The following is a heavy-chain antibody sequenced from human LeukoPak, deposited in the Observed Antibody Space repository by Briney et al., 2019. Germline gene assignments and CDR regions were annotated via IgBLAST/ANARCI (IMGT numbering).Heavy chain of an antibody. V-gene: IGHV3-48*04. CDR3: ARGLIRKIRLAYCGGDCYPDAFDI. CDR1: GFTFSNYW. J-gene: IGHJ3*02. D-gene: IGHD2-21*02. Sequence: PGGSLRLSCAASGFTFSNYWMSWVRQAPGKGLEWVSYISGSSSTIYYADSVKGRFTISRDNAKNSLYLQMNSLRAEDTAVYYCARGLIRKIRLAYCGGDCYPDAFDIWGQGTMVTVSS. CDR2: ISGSSSTI.